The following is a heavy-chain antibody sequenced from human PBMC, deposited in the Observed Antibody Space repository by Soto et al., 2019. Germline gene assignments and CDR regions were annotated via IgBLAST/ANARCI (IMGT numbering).Heavy chain of an antibody. CDR3: ARARITIFGVVIKFDY. CDR2: TYYRSKWYN. D-gene: IGHD3-3*01. V-gene: IGHV6-1*01. Sequence: SQTLSLTCAISGDSVSSNSAAWNWIRQSPSRGLEWLGRTYYRSKWYNDYAVSVKSRITINPDTSKNQFSLQLNSVTPEDTAVYYCARARITIFGVVIKFDYWGQGTLVTVSS. CDR1: GDSVSSNSAA. J-gene: IGHJ4*02.